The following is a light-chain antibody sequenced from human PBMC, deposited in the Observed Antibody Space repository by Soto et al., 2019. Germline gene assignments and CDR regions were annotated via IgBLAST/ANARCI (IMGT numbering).Light chain of an antibody. CDR1: NSDVGGYNY. CDR3: SSYTSSSTRV. V-gene: IGLV2-14*01. Sequence: QSVLTQPASVSGSPGQLITISCTGTNSDVGGYNYVSWYQQHPGKAPKLMIYEVSNRPSGVSTRFSGSKSGNTDSLTISGLQAEDEADYYCSSYTSSSTRVFGTGTKVTVL. J-gene: IGLJ1*01. CDR2: EVS.